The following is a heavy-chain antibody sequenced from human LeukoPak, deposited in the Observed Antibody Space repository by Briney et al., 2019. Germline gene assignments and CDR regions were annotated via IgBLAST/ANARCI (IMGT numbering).Heavy chain of an antibody. J-gene: IGHJ4*02. CDR1: GFPFNEYF. V-gene: IGHV3-30*02. Sequence: GGSLRLSCAASGFPFNEYFMSWIRQAPGKGLEWVTFIQYHGHNKYYADSVKGRFTISRDNSKNTLYLQMNSLRAGDTAVYYCAKPHFDDWGQGTLVTVSS. CDR3: AKPHFDD. CDR2: IQYHGHNK.